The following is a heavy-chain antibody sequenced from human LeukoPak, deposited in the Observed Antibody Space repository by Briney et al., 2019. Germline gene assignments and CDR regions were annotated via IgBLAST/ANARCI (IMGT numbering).Heavy chain of an antibody. D-gene: IGHD2-2*01. CDR3: ARDDSFQDIVVVPPPDLGF. Sequence: GGSLRLSCAASGFPFSSFAMTWVRQAPGKGREWVSAISGSGGSTYYATSVKGRFTISRDYSNITRFLQMNSLRAEDTVVYFCARDDSFQDIVVVPPPDLGFWGLGTLVTVSS. CDR2: ISGSGGST. J-gene: IGHJ4*02. V-gene: IGHV3-23*01. CDR1: GFPFSSFA.